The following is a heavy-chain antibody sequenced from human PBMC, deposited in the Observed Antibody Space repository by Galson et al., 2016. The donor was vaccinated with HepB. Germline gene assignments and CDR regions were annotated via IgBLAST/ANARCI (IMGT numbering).Heavy chain of an antibody. Sequence: PALVKPTQTLTLTCTFSGFSLSSRGMCVSWIRQPPGKALEWLARIDWDDDKYYSAPLDSRLSISKDTSKNQVVLTMTNMDPVDTATYYCARIQIYYYDIVRYYYDWGQGTLVTVSS. J-gene: IGHJ4*02. CDR3: ARIQIYYYDIVRYYYD. CDR2: IDWDDDK. CDR1: GFSLSSRGMC. V-gene: IGHV2-70*11. D-gene: IGHD3-22*01.